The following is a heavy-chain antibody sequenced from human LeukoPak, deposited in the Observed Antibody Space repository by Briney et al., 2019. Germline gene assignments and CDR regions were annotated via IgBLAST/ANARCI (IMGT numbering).Heavy chain of an antibody. CDR1: GFTFSSYA. D-gene: IGHD2-8*01. Sequence: PGGSLRPSCAASGFTFSSYAMSWVRQAPGKGLEWVSAISGSGGSTYYADSVKGRFTISRDNSKNTLYLQVNSLRAEDTAVYYCAKAGAIMVYAKYYFDYWGQGTLVTVSS. CDR2: ISGSGGST. J-gene: IGHJ4*02. CDR3: AKAGAIMVYAKYYFDY. V-gene: IGHV3-23*01.